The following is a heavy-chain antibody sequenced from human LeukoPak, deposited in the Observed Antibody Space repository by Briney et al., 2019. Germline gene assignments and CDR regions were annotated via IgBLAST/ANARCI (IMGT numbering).Heavy chain of an antibody. J-gene: IGHJ4*02. CDR3: ARDRGEYGSGSNFDY. D-gene: IGHD3-10*01. CDR1: VGSISSYY. CDR2: IYYSGST. V-gene: IGHV4-59*01. Sequence: PSETLSLTCTVSVGSISSYYWSWLRQPPGKGLVWIGYIYYSGSTNYNPSLKSRVTISVDTSKNQFSLKLSSVTAADTAVYYCARDRGEYGSGSNFDYWGQGTLVTVSS.